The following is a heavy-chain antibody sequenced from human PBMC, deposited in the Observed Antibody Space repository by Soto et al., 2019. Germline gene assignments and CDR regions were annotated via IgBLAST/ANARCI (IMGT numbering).Heavy chain of an antibody. Sequence: SVKVSCKASGFTFTSSAVQWVRQARGQRLEWIGWIVVGSGNTNYAQKFQERVTITRDMSTSTAYMELSSLRSEDTAVYYCAADVYYGSGSLNWFDPWGQGTLVTVSS. CDR1: GFTFTSSA. V-gene: IGHV1-58*01. CDR3: AADVYYGSGSLNWFDP. J-gene: IGHJ5*02. D-gene: IGHD3-10*01. CDR2: IVVGSGNT.